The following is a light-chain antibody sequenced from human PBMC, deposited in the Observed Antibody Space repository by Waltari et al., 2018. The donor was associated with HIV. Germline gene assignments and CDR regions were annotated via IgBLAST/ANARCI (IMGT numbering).Light chain of an antibody. CDR3: SSYTSSSTRV. CDR1: TIGVGGYTY. J-gene: IGLJ1*01. CDR2: EVS. V-gene: IGLV2-14*01. Sequence: QSALPPPASVSGSPGQSITISCTGTTIGVGGYTYVSWYQQHPGKAPKLRIYEVSNRPSGVSNRFSGSKSGNTASLTISGLQAEDEADYYCSSYTSSSTRVFGTGTKVTVL.